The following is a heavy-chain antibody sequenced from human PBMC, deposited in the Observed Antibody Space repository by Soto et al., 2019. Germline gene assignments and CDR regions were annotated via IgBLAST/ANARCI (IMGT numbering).Heavy chain of an antibody. CDR2: IMPIIGTA. Sequence: QVQLVQSGAEVKKPGSSVKVSCKASGGTFSSHVFNWVRQAPGQGLEWMGGIMPIIGTANYAQKFQGRVTITADESTSTAYMGLSSLRSEDTAVYYCARDLEFRAGNISHLDYWGQGTLVTVSS. CDR3: ARDLEFRAGNISHLDY. J-gene: IGHJ4*02. V-gene: IGHV1-69*01. D-gene: IGHD6-13*01. CDR1: GGTFSSHV.